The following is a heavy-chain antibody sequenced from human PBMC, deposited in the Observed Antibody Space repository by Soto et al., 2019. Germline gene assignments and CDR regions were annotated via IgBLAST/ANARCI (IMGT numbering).Heavy chain of an antibody. D-gene: IGHD6-19*01. CDR3: ARAGRFPRSWFDP. V-gene: IGHV4-38-2*01. J-gene: IGHJ5*02. CDR2: VNHSGEA. CDR1: GDSISSGYY. Sequence: SETLSLTCAVSGDSISSGYYWAWIRQPPGKGLEWIGEVNHSGEATYNPALQSRFTISLDTSNNHCSLKMTSVTAADTAMYFCARAGRFPRSWFDPWGQGTQVTVSS.